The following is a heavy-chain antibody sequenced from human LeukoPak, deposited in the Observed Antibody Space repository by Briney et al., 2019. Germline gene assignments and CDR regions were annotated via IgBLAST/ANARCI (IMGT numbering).Heavy chain of an antibody. V-gene: IGHV3-66*02. J-gene: IGHJ4*02. CDR3: AKDRARSIAAANLGYYFDY. D-gene: IGHD6-13*01. Sequence: GGSLRLSCAASGITVSTNYMSWVRQAPGKGLEWVSIIYSGGSTYYADSVKGRFTISRDNSKNTPYLQMNSLRAEDTAAYYCAKDRARSIAAANLGYYFDYWGQGTLVTVSS. CDR2: IYSGGST. CDR1: GITVSTNY.